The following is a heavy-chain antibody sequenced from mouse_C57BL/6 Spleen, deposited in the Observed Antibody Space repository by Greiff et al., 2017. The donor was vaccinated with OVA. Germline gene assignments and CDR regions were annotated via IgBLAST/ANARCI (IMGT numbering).Heavy chain of an antibody. CDR2: IDPSDSYT. CDR1: GYTFTSYW. CDR3: ARGTMPPLDY. V-gene: IGHV1-69*01. Sequence: QVQLQQPGAELVMPGASVKLSCKASGYTFTSYWMHWVKQRPGQGLEWIGEIDPSDSYTNYNQKFKGKSTLTVDKSSSTAYMQLSSLTSEDSAVYYCARGTMPPLDYWGQGTTLTVSS. D-gene: IGHD1-1*02. J-gene: IGHJ2*01.